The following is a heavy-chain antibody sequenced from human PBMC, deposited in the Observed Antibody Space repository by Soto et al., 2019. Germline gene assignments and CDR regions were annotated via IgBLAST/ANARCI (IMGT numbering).Heavy chain of an antibody. Sequence: SVKVSCKASGGTFSSYAISWVRQAPGQGLEWMGGIIPIFGTANYAQKFQGRVTITADESTSTAYMELSSLRSEDTAVYYCARDVLLWFGELRDYYYYYGMDVWG. D-gene: IGHD3-10*01. V-gene: IGHV1-69*13. CDR2: IIPIFGTA. CDR1: GGTFSSYA. CDR3: ARDVLLWFGELRDYYYYYGMDV. J-gene: IGHJ6*02.